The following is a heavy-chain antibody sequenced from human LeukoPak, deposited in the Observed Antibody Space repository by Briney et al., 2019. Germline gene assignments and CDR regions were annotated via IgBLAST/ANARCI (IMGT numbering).Heavy chain of an antibody. Sequence: PGRSLRLSCAASGFTFSTYAMCWVRQAPGKGLEWVSAISSSGVDTYYADSVKGRFTISRDNSKNTLYLQMNSLRAEDTAIFYCARRGGGSPSSFDNWGQGTLVTVSS. D-gene: IGHD3-16*01. V-gene: IGHV3-23*01. J-gene: IGHJ4*02. CDR2: ISSSGVDT. CDR1: GFTFSTYA. CDR3: ARRGGGSPSSFDN.